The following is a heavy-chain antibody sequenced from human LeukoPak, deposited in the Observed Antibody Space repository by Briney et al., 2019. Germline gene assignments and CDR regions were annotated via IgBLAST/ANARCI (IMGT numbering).Heavy chain of an antibody. Sequence: SETLSLTCTVSGGSISSYYWSWIRQPPGKGLEWIGYIYYSWSTNYNPSLKSRVPISVDTSKNQFSLKLSSVTAADTAVYYCARVLSSSWFDYWGQGTLVTVSS. CDR2: IYYSWST. D-gene: IGHD6-13*01. V-gene: IGHV4-59*13. CDR3: ARVLSSSWFDY. J-gene: IGHJ4*02. CDR1: GGSISSYY.